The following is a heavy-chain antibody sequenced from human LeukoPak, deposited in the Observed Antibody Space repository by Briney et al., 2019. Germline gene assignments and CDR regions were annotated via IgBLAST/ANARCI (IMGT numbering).Heavy chain of an antibody. V-gene: IGHV3-23*01. D-gene: IGHD2-15*01. CDR3: AKVRRELTLTHFDY. J-gene: IGHJ4*02. CDR1: GFTFSSYA. Sequence: GGSLRLSCAASGFTFSSYAMTWVRQAPGRGLEWVSAIGGSGGSTYYADSVKGRFTISRDNSKNTLFLQMNSLRAEDTAVYYCAKVRRELTLTHFDYWGQVTLVTVSS. CDR2: IGGSGGST.